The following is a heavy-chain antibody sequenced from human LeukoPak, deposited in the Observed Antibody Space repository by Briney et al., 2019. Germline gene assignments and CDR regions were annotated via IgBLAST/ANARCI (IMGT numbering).Heavy chain of an antibody. CDR3: SRNGLVDFDY. Sequence: PGQSLRLSCTTSGFAFDDFAMSWVRQPAGKGLEWVGFIRRRAYGGAAEYAASVKGRFIISRDDSKGIAYLQMNSLKTEDTAVCYCSRNGLVDFDYWGQGPRVIVSP. CDR2: IRRRAYGGAA. J-gene: IGHJ4*02. CDR1: GFAFDDFA. V-gene: IGHV3-49*04.